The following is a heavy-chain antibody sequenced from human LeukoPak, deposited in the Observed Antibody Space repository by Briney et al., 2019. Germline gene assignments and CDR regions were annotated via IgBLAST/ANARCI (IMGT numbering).Heavy chain of an antibody. Sequence: PGGSLRLSCAASGFTFSSYGMHWVRQAPGKGLEWVAFIRYDGSNKYYADSVKGRFTISRDNSKNTLYLQMNSLRAEDTAVYYCAKDASYNWNYVGTHFDYWGQGTLVTVSS. CDR1: GFTFSSYG. CDR3: AKDASYNWNYVGTHFDY. J-gene: IGHJ4*02. D-gene: IGHD1-7*01. CDR2: IRYDGSNK. V-gene: IGHV3-30*02.